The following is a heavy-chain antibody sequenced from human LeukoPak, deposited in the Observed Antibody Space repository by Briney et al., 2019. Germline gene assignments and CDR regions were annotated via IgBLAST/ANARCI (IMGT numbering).Heavy chain of an antibody. J-gene: IGHJ1*01. D-gene: IGHD6-13*01. CDR2: ISSDGSNK. Sequence: GGSLRLPCAASGFTFSTYGMHWVRQAPGKGLEWVAVISSDGSNKYSADSVKGRFTISRDNSKNTLYLQMNSLRAEDTAVYYCTKGTPGIAAAGTGYFQHWGQGTLVTVSS. V-gene: IGHV3-30*18. CDR1: GFTFSTYG. CDR3: TKGTPGIAAAGTGYFQH.